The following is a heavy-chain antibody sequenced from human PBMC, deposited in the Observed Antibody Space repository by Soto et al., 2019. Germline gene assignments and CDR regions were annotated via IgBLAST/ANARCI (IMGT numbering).Heavy chain of an antibody. CDR1: GFTFSSYA. J-gene: IGHJ4*02. D-gene: IGHD5-12*01. Sequence: QVQLVESGGGVVQPGRSLRLSCAASGFTFSSYAMHWVRQAPGKGLEWVAVISYDGSNKYYADSVKGRFTISRDNSKNTLYLQMNRLRAEDTAVYYCARGASWLRYEYYFDYWGQGTLVTVSS. CDR2: ISYDGSNK. CDR3: ARGASWLRYEYYFDY. V-gene: IGHV3-30-3*01.